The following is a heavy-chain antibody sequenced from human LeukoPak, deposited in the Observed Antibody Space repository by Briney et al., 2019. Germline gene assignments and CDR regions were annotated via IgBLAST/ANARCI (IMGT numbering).Heavy chain of an antibody. J-gene: IGHJ4*02. CDR2: IIPLFGTA. V-gene: IGHV1-69*13. Sequence: SVKVSCKASGGTFSNYAISWVRQAPGQGLEGVGGIIPLFGTANYAQRFQGRVTITADESTSTAYMALSSLRSEDTAIYYCARARIPFAVVIPWDYWGQGTLVTVSS. D-gene: IGHD3-3*01. CDR3: ARARIPFAVVIPWDY. CDR1: GGTFSNYA.